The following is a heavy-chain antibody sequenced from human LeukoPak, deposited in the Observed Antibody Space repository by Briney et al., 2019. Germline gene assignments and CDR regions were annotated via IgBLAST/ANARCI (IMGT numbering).Heavy chain of an antibody. CDR2: IWYDGSNK. D-gene: IGHD2-15*01. J-gene: IGHJ3*02. Sequence: GRSLRLSCAASGFTFSSYGMHWVRQAPGKGLEWVAVIWYDGSNKYYADSVKGRFTISRDNSKNTLYLQMYSLRAEDTAVYYCASFGEAANDAFDIWGQGTMVTVSS. CDR3: ASFGEAANDAFDI. V-gene: IGHV3-33*01. CDR1: GFTFSSYG.